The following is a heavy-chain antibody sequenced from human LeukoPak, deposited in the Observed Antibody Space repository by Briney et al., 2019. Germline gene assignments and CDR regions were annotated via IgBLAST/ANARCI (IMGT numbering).Heavy chain of an antibody. CDR1: GGSISSSSYY. CDR3: ARDGRGIQLWNYDAFDI. D-gene: IGHD5-18*01. V-gene: IGHV4-39*07. CDR2: IYYSGST. J-gene: IGHJ3*02. Sequence: SETLSLTCTVSGGSISSSSYYWGWIRQPPGKGLEWIGSIYYSGSTYYNPSLKSRVTISVDTSKNQFSLKLSSVTAADTAVYYCARDGRGIQLWNYDAFDIWGQGTMVTVSS.